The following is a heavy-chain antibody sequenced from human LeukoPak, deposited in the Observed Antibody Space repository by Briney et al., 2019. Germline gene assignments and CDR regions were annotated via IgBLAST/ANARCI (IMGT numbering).Heavy chain of an antibody. CDR1: GFTFSSYG. J-gene: IGHJ4*02. D-gene: IGHD3-10*01. V-gene: IGHV3-23*01. Sequence: GGSLRLSCAASGFTFSSYGMSWVRQAPGKGLEWVSAISGSGGSTYYADSVKGRFTISRDNSKNTLYLQMNSLRAEDTAVYYCAKAGNNYYGSERDYWGQGTLVTVSS. CDR2: ISGSGGST. CDR3: AKAGNNYYGSERDY.